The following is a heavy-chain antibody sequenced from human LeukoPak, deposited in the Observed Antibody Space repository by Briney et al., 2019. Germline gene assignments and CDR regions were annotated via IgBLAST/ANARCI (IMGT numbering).Heavy chain of an antibody. V-gene: IGHV4-4*09. J-gene: IGHJ5*02. Sequence: SETLSLTCTVSGGSISSYYWSWIRQPPGKRLEWIGYIYTSGSTNYNPSLKSRVTISVDTSKNQFSLKLSSVTAADTAVYYCARAVRGVMQPWGQGTLVTVSS. CDR2: IYTSGST. CDR1: GGSISSYY. CDR3: ARAVRGVMQP. D-gene: IGHD3-10*01.